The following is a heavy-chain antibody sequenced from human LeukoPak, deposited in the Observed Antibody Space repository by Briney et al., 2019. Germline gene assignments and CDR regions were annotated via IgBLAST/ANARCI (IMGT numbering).Heavy chain of an antibody. D-gene: IGHD7-27*01. CDR2: IDWDDDK. CDR1: GFSLSTSGMC. V-gene: IGHV2-70*11. CDR3: ARSTGDYFDY. J-gene: IGHJ4*02. Sequence: SGPALVKPTQTLTLTCTFSGFSLSTSGMCVSWIRQPPGKALEWLARIDWDDDKYYRTSLNTRLTISKDTSENQVVLTMTNMDPVDTATYYCARSTGDYFDYWGQGTLVTVSS.